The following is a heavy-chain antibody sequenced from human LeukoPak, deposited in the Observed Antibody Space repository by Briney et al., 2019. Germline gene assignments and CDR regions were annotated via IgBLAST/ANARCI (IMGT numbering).Heavy chain of an antibody. D-gene: IGHD3-10*01. Sequence: PGGSLRLSCAASGFTFSTYAMSWVRQALGKGLEWVSTISGSGGSTHYADSVKGRFTISRDNAKNSLYLQMNSLRAEDTAVYYCARAPFGAMVRGVDYWGQGTLVTVSS. J-gene: IGHJ4*02. V-gene: IGHV3-23*01. CDR1: GFTFSTYA. CDR2: ISGSGGST. CDR3: ARAPFGAMVRGVDY.